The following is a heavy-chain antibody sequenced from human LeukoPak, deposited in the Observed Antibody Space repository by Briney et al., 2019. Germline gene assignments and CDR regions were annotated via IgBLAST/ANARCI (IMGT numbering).Heavy chain of an antibody. Sequence: GGSLRLSCAASGFTFSSYSMNWVRQAPGKGLGWVSSISSSSSYIYYADSVKGRFTISRDNAKNSLYLQMNSLRAEDTAVYYCAKVETSGGANCYALDYWGQGTLVTVSS. CDR1: GFTFSSYS. CDR2: ISSSSSYI. CDR3: AKVETSGGANCYALDY. J-gene: IGHJ4*02. V-gene: IGHV3-21*04. D-gene: IGHD2-2*01.